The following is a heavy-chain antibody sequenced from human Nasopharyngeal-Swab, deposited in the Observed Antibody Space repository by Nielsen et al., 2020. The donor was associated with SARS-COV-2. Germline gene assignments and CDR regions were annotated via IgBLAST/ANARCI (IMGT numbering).Heavy chain of an antibody. CDR3: ASVTNSGSYWFDP. Sequence: VSVKVSCKASGYTFTGYYMHWVRQAPGQGLEWMGWINPNSGGTNYAQKFQGRVTMTRDTSISTAYMELSRLRSDDTAVYYCASVTNSGSYWFDPWGQGTLVTVSS. CDR2: INPNSGGT. D-gene: IGHD1-26*01. CDR1: GYTFTGYY. J-gene: IGHJ5*02. V-gene: IGHV1-2*02.